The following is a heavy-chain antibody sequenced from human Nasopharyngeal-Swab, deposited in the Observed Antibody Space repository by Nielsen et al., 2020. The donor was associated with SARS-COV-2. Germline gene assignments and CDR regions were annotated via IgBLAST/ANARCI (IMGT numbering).Heavy chain of an antibody. D-gene: IGHD3-22*01. Sequence: ASVKVSCKASGYTFTSYGISWVRPAPGQGLEWMGWISAYNGNTNYAKKLQGRVTMTTDTSTSTAYMELRSLRSDDTAVYYCARVNLGMIVAVEDYWGQGTLVTVSS. CDR3: ARVNLGMIVAVEDY. V-gene: IGHV1-18*01. CDR1: GYTFTSYG. CDR2: ISAYNGNT. J-gene: IGHJ4*02.